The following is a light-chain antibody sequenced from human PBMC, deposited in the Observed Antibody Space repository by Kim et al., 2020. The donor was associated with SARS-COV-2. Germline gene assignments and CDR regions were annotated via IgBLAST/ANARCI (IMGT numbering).Light chain of an antibody. CDR3: LQDFSFPWT. Sequence: ASGGDRGPITCRDSQGIGNDLGWYQQKQGKAPKRLMYAASTLAGGVPSRFSGSGSGTEFTLTISSLQPEDCATYYCLQDFSFPWTFGQGTKVDIK. CDR2: AAS. J-gene: IGKJ1*01. CDR1: QGIGND. V-gene: IGKV1-6*02.